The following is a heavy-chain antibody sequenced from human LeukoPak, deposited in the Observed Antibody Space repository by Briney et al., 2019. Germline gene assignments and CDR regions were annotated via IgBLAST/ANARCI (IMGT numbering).Heavy chain of an antibody. CDR1: GFTFSSYD. J-gene: IGHJ4*02. CDR2: IHSAGDT. V-gene: IGHV3-13*01. Sequence: GGSLRLSCAASGFTFSSYDMHWVRQATGKGLEWVSGIHSAGDTHYPDSVKGRFTISRDDAKNSVYLQMNSLRAEDTAVYFCAKRGVVIRAVIIVWFHKEAYYFDYWGQGALVTVSS. CDR3: AKRGVVIRAVIIVWFHKEAYYFDY. D-gene: IGHD3-10*01.